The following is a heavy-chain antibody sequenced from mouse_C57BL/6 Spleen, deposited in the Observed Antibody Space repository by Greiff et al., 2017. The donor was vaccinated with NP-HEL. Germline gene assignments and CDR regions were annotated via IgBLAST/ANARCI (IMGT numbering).Heavy chain of an antibody. Sequence: EVQVVESGGGLVKPGGSLKLSCAASGFTFSSYAMSWVRQTPEKRLEWVATISDGGSYTYCPDNVQGRFTISRDNAKNNLYLQMSHLKSEDTAMYYGERDEGATVPFAYWGQGTLVTVSA. CDR3: ERDEGATVPFAY. CDR2: ISDGGSYT. J-gene: IGHJ3*01. D-gene: IGHD1-1*01. CDR1: GFTFSSYA. V-gene: IGHV5-4*01.